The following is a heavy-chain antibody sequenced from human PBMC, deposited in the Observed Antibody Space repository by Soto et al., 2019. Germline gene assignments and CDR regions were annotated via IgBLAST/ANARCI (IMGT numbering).Heavy chain of an antibody. CDR1: GGSISSGGYY. CDR3: ARDRDGYNSYYFDY. Sequence: SETLSLTCTVSGGSISSGGYYWSWIRQHPGKGLEWIGYIYYSGSTYYNPSLKSRVTISVDTSKNQFSLKLSSVTAADTAVYYCARDRDGYNSYYFDYWGQGTLVTVSS. V-gene: IGHV4-31*03. J-gene: IGHJ4*02. D-gene: IGHD1-1*01. CDR2: IYYSGST.